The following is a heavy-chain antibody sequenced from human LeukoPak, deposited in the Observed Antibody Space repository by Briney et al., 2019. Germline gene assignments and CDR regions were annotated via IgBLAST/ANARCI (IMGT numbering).Heavy chain of an antibody. CDR1: GGTFSSYA. V-gene: IGHV1-69*01. CDR3: ARDPDPESYSSGWFGVSGMDV. D-gene: IGHD6-19*01. Sequence: ASVKVSCKASGGTFSSYAISWVRQAPGQGLEWMGGIIPIFGTASYAQKFQGRVTIAADESTSTAYMELSSLRSEDTAVYYCARDPDPESYSSGWFGVSGMDVWGKGTTVTVSS. CDR2: IIPIFGTA. J-gene: IGHJ6*04.